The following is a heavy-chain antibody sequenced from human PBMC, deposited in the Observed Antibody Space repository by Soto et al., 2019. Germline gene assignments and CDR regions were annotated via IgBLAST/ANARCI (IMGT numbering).Heavy chain of an antibody. J-gene: IGHJ4*02. V-gene: IGHV3-30-3*01. CDR2: ISYDGSNK. CDR1: GFTFSSYA. D-gene: IGHD6-19*01. CDR3: ARGDGVAVAGTMYYFDY. Sequence: GGSLRLSCAASGFTFSSYAMHWVRQAPGKGLEWVAVISYDGSNKYYADSVKGRFTISRDNSKNTLYLQMNSLRAEDTAVYYCARGDGVAVAGTMYYFDYWGQGTLVTVSS.